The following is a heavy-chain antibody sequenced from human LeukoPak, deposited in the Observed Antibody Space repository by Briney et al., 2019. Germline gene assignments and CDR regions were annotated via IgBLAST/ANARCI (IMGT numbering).Heavy chain of an antibody. Sequence: RPSETLSLTCTVSGGSISSSSYYWGRIRQPPGKGLEWIGSIYYSGSTYYNPSLKSRVTISVDTSKNQFSLKLSSVTAADTAVYYCARGGYYGSGNDFRFDPWGQGTLVTVSS. CDR1: GGSISSSSYY. CDR3: ARGGYYGSGNDFRFDP. CDR2: IYYSGST. J-gene: IGHJ5*02. D-gene: IGHD3-10*01. V-gene: IGHV4-39*07.